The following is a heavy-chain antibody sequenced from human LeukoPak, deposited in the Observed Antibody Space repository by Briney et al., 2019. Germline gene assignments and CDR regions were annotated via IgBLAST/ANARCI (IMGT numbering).Heavy chain of an antibody. V-gene: IGHV4-59*01. CDR3: AGVTQLVLDGGNRLGLAFDI. Sequence: SSETLSLTCTVSGGSISSYYWSWIRQPPGKGLEWIAYIYYSGSTNYNPSLKSRVTISVDTSKNQFSLKLSSVTAADTAVYYCAGVTQLVLDGGNRLGLAFDIWGQGTMVTVSS. CDR1: GGSISSYY. CDR2: IYYSGST. D-gene: IGHD4-23*01. J-gene: IGHJ3*02.